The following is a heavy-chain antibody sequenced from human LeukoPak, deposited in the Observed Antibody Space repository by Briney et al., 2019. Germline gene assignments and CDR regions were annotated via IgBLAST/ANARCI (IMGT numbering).Heavy chain of an antibody. Sequence: GGSLRLSCAASGFTFSSYAMSWVRQAPGKGLEWVSAISGSGGSTYYADSVKGRFTISRDNSKNTLYLQMNSLRAEDTAVYYCAKGYCSSTSCSTYYYCGMDVWGQGTTVTVSS. CDR3: AKGYCSSTSCSTYYYCGMDV. D-gene: IGHD2-2*01. J-gene: IGHJ6*02. V-gene: IGHV3-23*01. CDR1: GFTFSSYA. CDR2: ISGSGGST.